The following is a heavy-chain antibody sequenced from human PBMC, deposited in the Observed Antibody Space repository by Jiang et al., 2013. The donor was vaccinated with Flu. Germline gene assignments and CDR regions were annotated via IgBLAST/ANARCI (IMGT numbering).Heavy chain of an antibody. CDR2: IYPSDSYT. V-gene: IGHV5-51*01. CDR1: GYSFTSYW. Sequence: LKISCKGSGYSFTSYWIGWVRQMPGKGLEWMGIIYPSDSYTNYSPSFQGHVTISADKSISTAYLQWSSLKASDTAMYYCARHDNWNYEDYWGQGTLVTVSS. CDR3: ARHDNWNYEDY. J-gene: IGHJ4*02. D-gene: IGHD1-7*01.